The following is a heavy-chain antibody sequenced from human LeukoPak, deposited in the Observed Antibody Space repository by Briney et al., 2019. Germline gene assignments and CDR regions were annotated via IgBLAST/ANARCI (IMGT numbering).Heavy chain of an antibody. CDR2: IYYSGST. J-gene: IGHJ3*02. D-gene: IGHD3-9*01. Sequence: SQTLSLTCTVSGGSISSGDYYWSWIRQPPGKGLEWIWYIYYSGSTYYNPSLKSRVTISVDTSKNQFSLKLSSVTAADTAVYYCARAGYDILTGYPHDAFDIWGQGTMVTVSS. CDR1: GGSISSGDYY. V-gene: IGHV4-30-4*01. CDR3: ARAGYDILTGYPHDAFDI.